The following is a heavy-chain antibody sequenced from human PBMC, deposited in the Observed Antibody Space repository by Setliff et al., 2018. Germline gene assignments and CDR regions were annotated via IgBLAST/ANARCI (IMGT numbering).Heavy chain of an antibody. CDR1: GGSFSGYY. D-gene: IGHD5-18*01. V-gene: IGHV4-34*09. CDR2: IYYSGST. CDR3: ARGGYSYGLGGFPLDY. J-gene: IGHJ4*02. Sequence: SETLSLTCAVYGGSFSGYYWSWIRQPPGKGLEWIGYIYYSGSTYYNPSLKSRVTISVDTSKNKFSLKLSSVTAADTAVYYCARGGYSYGLGGFPLDYWGQGTLVTVSS.